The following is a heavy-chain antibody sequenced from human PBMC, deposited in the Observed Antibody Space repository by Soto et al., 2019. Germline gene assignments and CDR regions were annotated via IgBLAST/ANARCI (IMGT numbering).Heavy chain of an antibody. CDR2: VSPTGDTV. D-gene: IGHD3-10*01. Sequence: VQVVASGGGLVQPGRSLRLSCAVSGFRFEQYVMHWVRQGPGKGLECVSTVSPTGDTVAYADSVEGRFTVSRDNAKNSLYLQMNSLKGDETAFCYCLKDAPNGSIDDWGQGTLVTVSS. V-gene: IGHV3-9*01. CDR1: GFRFEQYV. CDR3: LKDAPNGSIDD. J-gene: IGHJ4*02.